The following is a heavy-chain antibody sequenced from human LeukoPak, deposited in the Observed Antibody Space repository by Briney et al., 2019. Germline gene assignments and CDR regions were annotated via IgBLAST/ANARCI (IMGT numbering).Heavy chain of an antibody. CDR3: ARGHGWFDP. CDR2: IDISGGST. J-gene: IGHJ5*02. V-gene: IGHV3-23*01. CDR1: GFTFNSHA. Sequence: GGSLRLSCAVSGFTFNSHAMCWVRQAPGKGLEWVSSIDISGGSTYYADSVKGRFTISRDNSKNTLYLQMNILRAEDTAVYYCARGHGWFDPWGQGTLVTVSS.